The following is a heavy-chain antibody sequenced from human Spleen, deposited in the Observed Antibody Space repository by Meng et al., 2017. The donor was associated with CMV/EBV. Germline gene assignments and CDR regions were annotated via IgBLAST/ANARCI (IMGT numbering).Heavy chain of an antibody. D-gene: IGHD7-27*01. CDR2: IHPNTGAT. Sequence: ASVKVSCKASGYTFGGHFMHWVRQAPGQGLEWMGWIHPNTGATNHAQSFQGRLTMTGDTSIRTVYMELSSLRSDDTAIYYCAREDNWGPDYWGQGTLVTVSS. CDR3: AREDNWGPDY. V-gene: IGHV1-2*02. CDR1: GYTFGGHF. J-gene: IGHJ4*02.